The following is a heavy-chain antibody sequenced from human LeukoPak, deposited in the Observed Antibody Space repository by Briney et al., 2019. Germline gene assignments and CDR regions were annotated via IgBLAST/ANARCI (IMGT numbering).Heavy chain of an antibody. J-gene: IGHJ4*02. CDR3: ARDLEHCRNIICSNSAY. CDR2: ISTYNGNT. V-gene: IGHV1-18*01. Sequence: ASVKVSCKASGYIFNNYGITWVRQAPGQGLEWVGWISTYNGNTFYAQKFEGRVSMTTDTSTNTVYMDLRSLRSDDTAVYYCARDLEHCRNIICSNSAYWGQGTLVTVSS. D-gene: IGHD2-2*01. CDR1: GYIFNNYG.